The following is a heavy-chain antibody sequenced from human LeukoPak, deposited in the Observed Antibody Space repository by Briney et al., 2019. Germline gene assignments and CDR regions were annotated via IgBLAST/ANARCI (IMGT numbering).Heavy chain of an antibody. Sequence: PSETLSLTXAVYGGSFSGYYWSWIRQPPGKGLEWIGEINHSGSTNYNPSLKSRVTISVDTSKNQFSLKLSSVTAADTAVYYCARGFSTIFGVVTRTFDYWGQGTLVTVSS. CDR1: GGSFSGYY. CDR3: ARGFSTIFGVVTRTFDY. J-gene: IGHJ4*02. D-gene: IGHD3-3*01. V-gene: IGHV4-34*01. CDR2: INHSGST.